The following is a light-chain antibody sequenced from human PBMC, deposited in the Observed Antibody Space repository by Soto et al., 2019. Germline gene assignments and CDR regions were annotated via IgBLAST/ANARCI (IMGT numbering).Light chain of an antibody. J-gene: IGKJ1*01. CDR2: AAS. CDR1: QGISNY. CDR3: QKYNSARWT. Sequence: DIQMNQYPSSLSASVGDRVTITCRASQGISNYLAWYQQKPGKVPKLLIYAASTLQSGVPSRFSGSGSGTDFTLTISSLQPEDVATYYCQKYNSARWTFGQGTKVDIK. V-gene: IGKV1-27*01.